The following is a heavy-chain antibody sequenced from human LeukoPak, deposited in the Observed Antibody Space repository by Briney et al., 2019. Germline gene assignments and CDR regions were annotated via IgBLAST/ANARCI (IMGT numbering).Heavy chain of an antibody. Sequence: SETLSLTCTVSGGSISSGSYYWSWIRQPAGKGLEWIGRIYTSGSTNYNPSLKSRVTISIDTSKNQFSLKLSSVTAADTAVYYCARETSQKGAHYMDVWGKGTTVTISS. J-gene: IGHJ6*03. D-gene: IGHD3-16*01. CDR2: IYTSGST. CDR3: ARETSQKGAHYMDV. V-gene: IGHV4-61*02. CDR1: GGSISSGSYY.